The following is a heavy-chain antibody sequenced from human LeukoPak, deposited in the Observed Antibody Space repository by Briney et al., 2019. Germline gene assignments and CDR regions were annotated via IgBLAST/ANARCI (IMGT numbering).Heavy chain of an antibody. CDR1: GFTFSSYA. CDR2: ISGRDDST. Sequence: PGRSLRLSCAASGFTFSSYAMHWVRQVPGKGLEWVSAISGRDDSTYYADSVKGRFTISRDTSKNTLYLQMNSLRAEDTAVYYCAKWGDYDVLTGYYDSDYWGQGTLVTVSS. CDR3: AKWGDYDVLTGYYDSDY. V-gene: IGHV3-23*01. J-gene: IGHJ4*02. D-gene: IGHD3-9*01.